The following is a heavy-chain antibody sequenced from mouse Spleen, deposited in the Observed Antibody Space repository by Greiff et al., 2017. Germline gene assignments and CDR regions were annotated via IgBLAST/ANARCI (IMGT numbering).Heavy chain of an antibody. CDR1: GFNIKATY. CDR3: GKVLGTTTLYYSMDY. Sequence: EVQLQESGAELVKPGASVKLSCKVSGFNIKATYIHWVKQSPEQGLEWIGRIDPANGNSKYAPKFQGKATITADTSSNTAYLQLSSLTSEDTAVYYYGKVLGTTTLYYSMDYWGQGTSVTVSS. J-gene: IGHJ4*01. CDR2: IDPANGNS. D-gene: IGHD2-13*01. V-gene: IGHV14-3*02.